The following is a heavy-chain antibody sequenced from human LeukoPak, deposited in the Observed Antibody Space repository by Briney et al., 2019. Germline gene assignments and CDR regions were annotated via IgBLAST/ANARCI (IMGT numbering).Heavy chain of an antibody. V-gene: IGHV3-53*01. CDR3: ARDGSVAGQYYFDY. CDR2: IYSGGST. D-gene: IGHD6-19*01. CDR1: GFTFSSNY. J-gene: IGHJ4*02. Sequence: PGGSLRLSCAASGFTFSSNYMSWVRQAPGKGLEWVSVIYSGGSTYYSDSVKGRFTISRDNSKNTLYLQMNSLRAEDTAVYYCARDGSVAGQYYFDYWGQGTLVTVSS.